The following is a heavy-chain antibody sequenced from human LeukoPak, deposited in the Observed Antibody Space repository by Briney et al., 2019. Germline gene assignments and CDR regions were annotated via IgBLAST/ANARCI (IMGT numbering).Heavy chain of an antibody. CDR3: VTTWGAHYWYFDL. D-gene: IGHD1-26*01. V-gene: IGHV3-74*01. CDR1: GFTFSSYW. Sequence: GGSLRLSCVASGFTFSSYWMHWVCQAPRKGLVWVSRINGDGRNINYADSVRGRFTISRDNAKNTLYLQMNTLRVEDTAVYYCVTTWGAHYWYFDLWGRGALVTVSS. CDR2: INGDGRNI. J-gene: IGHJ2*01.